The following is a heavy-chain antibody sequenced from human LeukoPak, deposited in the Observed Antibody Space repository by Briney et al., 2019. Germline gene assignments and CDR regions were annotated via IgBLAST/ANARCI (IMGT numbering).Heavy chain of an antibody. CDR3: ARDLEGWLQLSRGYAFDI. V-gene: IGHV3-30*04. Sequence: GGSLRLSCAASGFTFSSYAMHWVRQAPGKGLEWVAVISYDGSNKYYADSVKGRFTISRDNSKNTLYLQMNSLRAEDTAVYYCARDLEGWLQLSRGYAFDIWGQGTMVTVSS. CDR1: GFTFSSYA. D-gene: IGHD5-24*01. J-gene: IGHJ3*02. CDR2: ISYDGSNK.